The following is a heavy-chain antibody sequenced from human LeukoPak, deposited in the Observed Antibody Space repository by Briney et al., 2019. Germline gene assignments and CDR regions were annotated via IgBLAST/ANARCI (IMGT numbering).Heavy chain of an antibody. D-gene: IGHD3-9*01. Sequence: PGGSLRLSCAASGFTFSSYEMNWVRQAPGKGLEWVSYISSSGSTTYYTDSVKGRFTISRDNAKNSLYLQMNSLRAEDTAVYYCAKELLSLSGYPATLDSWGQGTLVTVSS. J-gene: IGHJ4*02. CDR1: GFTFSSYE. V-gene: IGHV3-48*03. CDR3: AKELLSLSGYPATLDS. CDR2: ISSSGSTT.